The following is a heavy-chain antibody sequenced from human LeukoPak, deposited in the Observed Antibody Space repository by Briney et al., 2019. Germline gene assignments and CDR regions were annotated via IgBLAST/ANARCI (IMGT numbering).Heavy chain of an antibody. V-gene: IGHV3-21*04. D-gene: IGHD3-22*01. CDR3: AKDFATVVIDLFDY. CDR2: ISSSSSYI. CDR1: GFTFSSYS. J-gene: IGHJ4*02. Sequence: GGSLRLSCAASGFTFSSYSMNWVRQAPGKGLEWVSSISSSSSYIYYADSVKGRFTISRDNAKNSLYLQMNSLRAEDTAVYYCAKDFATVVIDLFDYWGQGTLVTVSS.